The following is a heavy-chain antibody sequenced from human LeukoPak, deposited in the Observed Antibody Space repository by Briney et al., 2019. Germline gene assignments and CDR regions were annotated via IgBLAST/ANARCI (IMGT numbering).Heavy chain of an antibody. Sequence: GGSLRLSCAASGFTFSSYWMSWVRQAPGKGLEWVAIIKQDGSEKYYVDSVKGRFTISRDNAKNSLYLQMNSLRGEVTAVYYCALRRNFCFDYWGQGTLVTVSS. D-gene: IGHD3-3*01. CDR2: IKQDGSEK. J-gene: IGHJ4*02. V-gene: IGHV3-7*01. CDR1: GFTFSSYW. CDR3: ALRRNFCFDY.